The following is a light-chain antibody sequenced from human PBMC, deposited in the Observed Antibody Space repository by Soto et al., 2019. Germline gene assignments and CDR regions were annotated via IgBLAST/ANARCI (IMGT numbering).Light chain of an antibody. V-gene: IGKV1-5*01. CDR1: QSISTW. J-gene: IGKJ1*01. CDR2: DAS. CDR3: QQYNTYWT. Sequence: DIQMTQSPSTLSASVGDRVTITCRASQSISTWLAWHQQKPGKAPKVLIYDASTLQRGVPSRFSGSGSGTEFTLTISSLQPDDFATYYCQQYNTYWTFGQGTKVDIK.